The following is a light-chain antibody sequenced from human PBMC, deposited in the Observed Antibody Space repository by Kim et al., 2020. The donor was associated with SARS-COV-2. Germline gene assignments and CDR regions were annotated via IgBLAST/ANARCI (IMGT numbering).Light chain of an antibody. Sequence: GQSSTISCTGTSSDVGGYDYVYWYQQHPGKAPKLMIYDVTKRPSGVSNRFSGSKSGNTASLTISGLQAEDEADYYCSSYTSGSTRVFGGGTQLTVL. V-gene: IGLV2-14*04. J-gene: IGLJ3*02. CDR2: DVT. CDR1: SSDVGGYDY. CDR3: SSYTSGSTRV.